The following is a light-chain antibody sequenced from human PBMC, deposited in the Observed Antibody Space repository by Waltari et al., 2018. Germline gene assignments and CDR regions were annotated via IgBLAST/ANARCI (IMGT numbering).Light chain of an antibody. CDR3: ASWDDRLDAYV. CDR2: NDV. V-gene: IGLV1-44*01. Sequence: QSVLTQPPSASGTPGQRVIISCSGSSSNVGSNVVNWYHQLPGPAPKLLLFNDVARPSGVPDRFSGSRSATSAALAISGLQSDDESTYYWASWDDRLDAYVFGTGTRVTVL. CDR1: SSNVGSNV. J-gene: IGLJ1*01.